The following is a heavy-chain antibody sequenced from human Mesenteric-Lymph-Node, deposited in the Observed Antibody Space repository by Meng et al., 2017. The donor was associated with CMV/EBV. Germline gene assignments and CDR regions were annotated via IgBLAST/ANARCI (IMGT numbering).Heavy chain of an antibody. CDR3: ARGADSYKVGNY. Sequence: LTCAVSGGSFSGYYLTWLRQPPGQGLEWVGESHPGGTTYSNPSLNSRVTISVDMSKNQFSLKMNSVTAADTAVYYCARGADSYKVGNYWGQGTLVTVSS. V-gene: IGHV4-34*01. J-gene: IGHJ4*02. D-gene: IGHD1-14*01. CDR1: GGSFSGYY. CDR2: SHPGGTT.